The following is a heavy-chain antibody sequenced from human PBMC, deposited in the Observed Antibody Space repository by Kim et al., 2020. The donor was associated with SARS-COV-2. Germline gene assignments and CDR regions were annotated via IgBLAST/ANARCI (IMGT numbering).Heavy chain of an antibody. J-gene: IGHJ3*02. V-gene: IGHV3-23*01. Sequence: GGSLRLSCGASGFTFSTYGMTWVRQAPGKGLEWVSGIRGSGGSTYYADSVKGRFTISRDNSKNTLYLQMNSLRAEDTAIYYCAKHVTSTWTNDALDIWGQGTMVTVSS. D-gene: IGHD6-13*01. CDR3: AKHVTSTWTNDALDI. CDR2: IRGSGGST. CDR1: GFTFSTYG.